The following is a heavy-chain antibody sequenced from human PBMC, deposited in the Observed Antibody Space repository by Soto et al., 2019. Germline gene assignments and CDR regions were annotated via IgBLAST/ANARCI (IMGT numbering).Heavy chain of an antibody. D-gene: IGHD2-15*01. CDR3: ARDPGYCSGGSCYEDNGVDP. CDR2: ISAYNCNT. CDR1: GYTFTSYG. J-gene: IGHJ5*02. Sequence: QVQLVQSGAEVKKPGASVKVSCKASGYTFTSYGISWVRQAPGQGLEWMGWISAYNCNTNYAQKLQGRVTMTTDTSTSTAYRELGSLRSDDTAVYYCARDPGYCSGGSCYEDNGVDPWGQGTLVTVSS. V-gene: IGHV1-18*01.